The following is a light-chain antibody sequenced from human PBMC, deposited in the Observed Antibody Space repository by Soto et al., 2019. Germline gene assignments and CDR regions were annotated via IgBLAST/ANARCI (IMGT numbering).Light chain of an antibody. Sequence: DIQLTQSPSFLSASVGDRVTITCRARQGSSTNLAWYQQKAGKAPKLLIHAAFTLQSGVPSRFSGSGSGTEFTLTISSLQPDDFTTYYCQQHNGYPLTFGGGTKVEIK. CDR3: QQHNGYPLT. CDR1: QGSSTN. V-gene: IGKV1-9*01. CDR2: AAF. J-gene: IGKJ4*01.